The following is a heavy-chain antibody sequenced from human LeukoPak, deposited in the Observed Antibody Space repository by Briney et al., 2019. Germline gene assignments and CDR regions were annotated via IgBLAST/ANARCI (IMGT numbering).Heavy chain of an antibody. J-gene: IGHJ5*02. D-gene: IGHD1-1*01. V-gene: IGHV5-51*01. CDR2: IYPDDSST. CDR3: ARGDSKSLAATWDIWFDP. CDR1: GYDFKNYW. Sequence: GESLKISCQGSGYDFKNYWIAWVRQVPGNGLEWMGLIYPDDSSTRYSPSFQGQVTMSADKSINTVYLQRSSLKASDSAMYYCARGDSKSLAATWDIWFDPWGQGTVLTVSS.